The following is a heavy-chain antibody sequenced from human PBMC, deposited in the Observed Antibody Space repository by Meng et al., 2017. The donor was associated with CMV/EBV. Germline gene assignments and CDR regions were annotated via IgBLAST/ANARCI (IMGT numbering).Heavy chain of an antibody. D-gene: IGHD2-21*02. CDR3: AREGDNPFDY. CDR1: GGSISSGDYY. CDR2: IYYSGST. Sequence: QAQHMEPRPLLVQHSQSPSLSALLSGGSISSGDYYWSSIPQPPGKGLEWIGYIYYSGSTYYNPSLKSRVTISVDTSKNQFSLKLSSVTAADTAVYYCAREGDNPFDYWGQGTLVTASS. V-gene: IGHV4-30-4*08. J-gene: IGHJ4*02.